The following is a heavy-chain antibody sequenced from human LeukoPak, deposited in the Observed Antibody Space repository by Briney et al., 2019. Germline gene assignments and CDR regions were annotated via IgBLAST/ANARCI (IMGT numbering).Heavy chain of an antibody. J-gene: IGHJ1*01. CDR2: INWNNDGI. CDR3: ARDDYNTLGYNFHH. Sequence: GGCLRLSCVASGFTFADHAMHWVRRAPGQGLEWVTGINWNNDGIVYAASVKGRFTVSRDNAKNTLYLQMNGLRPEDTAFYYSARDDYNTLGYNFHHWGQGTLVTVSS. D-gene: IGHD1-1*01. CDR1: GFTFADHA. V-gene: IGHV3-9*01.